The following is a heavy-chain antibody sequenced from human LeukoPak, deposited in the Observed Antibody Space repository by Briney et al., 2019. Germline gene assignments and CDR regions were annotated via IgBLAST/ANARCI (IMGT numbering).Heavy chain of an antibody. V-gene: IGHV3-21*01. Sequence: GGSLRLSCEASGLTFNKYWMTWVRQAPGKGLEWVSSLNDRSTYIYYADSVKGRFTISRDNAKNSLYLQMNSLRAEDTAVYYCARESSLLSDAFDMWGQGTMVTVSS. D-gene: IGHD2-15*01. CDR2: LNDRSTYI. CDR3: ARESSLLSDAFDM. J-gene: IGHJ3*02. CDR1: GLTFNKYW.